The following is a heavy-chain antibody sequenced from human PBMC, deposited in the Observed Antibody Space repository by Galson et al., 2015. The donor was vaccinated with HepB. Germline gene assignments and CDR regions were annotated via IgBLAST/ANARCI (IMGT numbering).Heavy chain of an antibody. V-gene: IGHV3-30*02. CDR3: AKVKNPYYYGSGSYYNLDY. Sequence: SLRLSCAASGFTFSSYGMHWVRQAPGKGLEWVAFIRYDGSNKYYADSVKGRFTISRDNSKNTLYLQMNSLRAEDTAVYYCAKVKNPYYYGSGSYYNLDYWGQGTLVTVSS. CDR1: GFTFSSYG. J-gene: IGHJ4*02. D-gene: IGHD3-10*01. CDR2: IRYDGSNK.